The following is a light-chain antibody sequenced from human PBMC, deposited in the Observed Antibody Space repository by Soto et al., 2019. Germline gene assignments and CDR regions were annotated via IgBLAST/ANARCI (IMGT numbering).Light chain of an antibody. Sequence: DIVMTQSPDSLAVSLGERATINCKSSQSVLYSSNNKNDLAWYQQKPGQPPKLLIYWASTRESGVPDRFSGSGSGKDFTLTISSLQAEDVAVYYCQQYDTTPVTFGPGTKVDIK. CDR1: QSVLYSSNNKND. J-gene: IGKJ3*01. V-gene: IGKV4-1*01. CDR2: WAS. CDR3: QQYDTTPVT.